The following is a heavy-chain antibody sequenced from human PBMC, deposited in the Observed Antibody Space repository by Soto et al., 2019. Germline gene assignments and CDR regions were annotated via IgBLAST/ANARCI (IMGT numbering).Heavy chain of an antibody. D-gene: IGHD3-16*01. CDR1: GFTFSSYA. CDR2: ISGSGANT. J-gene: IGHJ4*02. Sequence: GGSLRLSCAASGFTFSSYAMSWVRRAPGKGLEWVSTISGSGANTFYADSVKGRFTISRDNSKNTLYLQMNSLIAEDTAVYYCAKRPLSIITFDYWGQGTLVTVSS. CDR3: AKRPLSIITFDY. V-gene: IGHV3-23*01.